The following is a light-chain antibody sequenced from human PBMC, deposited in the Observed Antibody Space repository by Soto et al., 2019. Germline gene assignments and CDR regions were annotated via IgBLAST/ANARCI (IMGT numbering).Light chain of an antibody. Sequence: AVQLTQSPSSLSASVGDRVTITCRASQDIRTELGWYQQKPGKAPSLLIYATSTLHSGVPSRFSGSGSGTDFTLTITRLQPEDFAMYYCLQDFNYPRTFGQGTKVEI. CDR3: LQDFNYPRT. V-gene: IGKV1-6*01. J-gene: IGKJ1*01. CDR1: QDIRTE. CDR2: ATS.